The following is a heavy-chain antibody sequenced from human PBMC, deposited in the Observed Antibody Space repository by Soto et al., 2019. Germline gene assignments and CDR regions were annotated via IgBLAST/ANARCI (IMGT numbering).Heavy chain of an antibody. J-gene: IGHJ4*02. V-gene: IGHV3-33*01. Sequence: GGSLRLSCAASGFTFSSYGMHWVRRAPGKXLEWVAVIWYDGSNKYYADSVKGRFTISRDNSKNTLYLQMNSLRAEDTAVYYCARGGQVLRYFDWFSAFDYWGQGTLVTVSS. CDR1: GFTFSSYG. CDR3: ARGGQVLRYFDWFSAFDY. D-gene: IGHD3-9*01. CDR2: IWYDGSNK.